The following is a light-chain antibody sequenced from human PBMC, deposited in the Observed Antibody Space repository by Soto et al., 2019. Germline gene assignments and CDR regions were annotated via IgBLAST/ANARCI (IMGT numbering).Light chain of an antibody. Sequence: EILLTQSPGTLSLSPGEIATLSCIGLQSVSSRYLAWYQQKPGQAPRLLIYGASSRATGIPDRFSGSGSATEFTLTISSLQSEDFAVYYCQQYNNWPPNTFGQGTRLEIK. CDR1: QSVSSRY. CDR3: QQYNNWPPNT. V-gene: IGKV3-20*01. J-gene: IGKJ5*01. CDR2: GAS.